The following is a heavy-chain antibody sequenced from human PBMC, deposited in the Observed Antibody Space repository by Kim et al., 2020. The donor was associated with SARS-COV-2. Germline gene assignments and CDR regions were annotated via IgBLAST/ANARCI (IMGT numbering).Heavy chain of an antibody. CDR3: ARGVGSGSYLAPWYFDY. D-gene: IGHD1-26*01. V-gene: IGHV4-38-2*02. J-gene: IGHJ4*02. Sequence: SETLSLTCTVSGFSISSDYYWGWIRQPPGKGLEWIGTVYHSASPYYNPSLKSRVTISVDTSKSQFSLRLRSVTAADTAVYYCARGVGSGSYLAPWYFDYWGQGTLVTVSS. CDR1: GFSISSDYY. CDR2: VYHSASP.